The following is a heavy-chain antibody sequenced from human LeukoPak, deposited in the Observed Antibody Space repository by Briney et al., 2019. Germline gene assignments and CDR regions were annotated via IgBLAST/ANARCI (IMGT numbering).Heavy chain of an antibody. CDR1: GGSISSYY. V-gene: IGHV4-59*08. D-gene: IGHD5-18*01. CDR3: ARHLSGYGYPEADY. CDR2: IYYSGST. Sequence: SETLSLTCTVSGGSISSYYWSWIRQPPGKGLEWIGYIYYSGSTNYNPSLKSRVTISVDTSKNQFSLKLSSVTAADTAVYYCARHLSGYGYPEADYWGQGTLVTVSS. J-gene: IGHJ4*02.